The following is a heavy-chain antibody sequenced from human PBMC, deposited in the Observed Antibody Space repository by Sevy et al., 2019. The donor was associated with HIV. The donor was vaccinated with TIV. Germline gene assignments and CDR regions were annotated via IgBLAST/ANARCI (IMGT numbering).Heavy chain of an antibody. CDR3: AINSDYGMDA. CDR2: INQNGSEI. J-gene: IGHJ6*02. D-gene: IGHD4-4*01. V-gene: IGHV3-7*01. CDR1: GLTFSNYW. Sequence: GGSLRLSCVVSGLTFSNYWMSWVRQAPGKGLEWVANINQNGSEIYSVDSVKGRFTFSRDNAKNSVDLQMNSLRAEDTAVYYCAINSDYGMDAWGQGTTVTVSS.